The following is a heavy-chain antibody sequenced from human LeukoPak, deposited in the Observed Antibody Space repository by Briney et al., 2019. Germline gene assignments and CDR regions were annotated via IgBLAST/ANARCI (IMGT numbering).Heavy chain of an antibody. CDR1: GFTVSNKY. CDR2: INSGGTT. D-gene: IGHD6-19*01. J-gene: IGHJ4*02. V-gene: IGHV3-66*01. CDR3: ATIISDSSGWYHFDH. Sequence: GGSLRLSCAASGFTVSNKYMAWVRQAPGKGLEWVSFINSGGTTNYADSVKGRFTISRDYSKNTLNLQMNSLRDEDTAVYYCATIISDSSGWYHFDHWGQGALVTVSS.